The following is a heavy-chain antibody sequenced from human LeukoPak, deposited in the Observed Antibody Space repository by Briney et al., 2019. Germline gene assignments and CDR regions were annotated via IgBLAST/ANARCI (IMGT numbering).Heavy chain of an antibody. V-gene: IGHV3-21*04. CDR1: GFSFSDYD. CDR2: ISGRSSHV. J-gene: IGHJ4*02. D-gene: IGHD2-8*01. Sequence: GGSLRLSCSASGFSFSDYDMNWVRQAPGKGLEWVSAISGRSSHVYYGESVKGRFTISRDNAKNSLYLQLDSLGVEDTAVYYCAKRVPYGTPSVYFESWGQGTLVTVSS. CDR3: AKRVPYGTPSVYFES.